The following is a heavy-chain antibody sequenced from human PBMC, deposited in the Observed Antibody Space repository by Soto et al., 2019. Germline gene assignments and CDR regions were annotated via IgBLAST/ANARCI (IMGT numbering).Heavy chain of an antibody. J-gene: IGHJ4*02. CDR2: ISSSSSYI. V-gene: IGHV3-21*01. D-gene: IGHD3-10*01. Sequence: GGSLRLSCAASGFTFSSYSMNWVRQAPGKGLEWVSSISSSSSYIYYADSVKGRFTISRDNAKNSLYLQMNSLRAEDTAVYYCARDGRLWFGELPPEAFFDYWGQGTLVTVAS. CDR1: GFTFSSYS. CDR3: ARDGRLWFGELPPEAFFDY.